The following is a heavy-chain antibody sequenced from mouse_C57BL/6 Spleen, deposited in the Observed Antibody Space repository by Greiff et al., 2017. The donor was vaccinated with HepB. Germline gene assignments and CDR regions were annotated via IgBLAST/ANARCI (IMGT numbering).Heavy chain of an antibody. V-gene: IGHV1-50*01. J-gene: IGHJ2*01. CDR3: ARAYGSSLDY. CDR2: IDPSDSYT. Sequence: QVQLQQPGAELVKPGASVKLSCKASGYTFTSYWMQWVKQRPGQGLEWIGEIDPSDSYTNYNQKFKGKATLTVDTSSSTAYMQLSSLTSEDSAVYYCARAYGSSLDYWGQGTTLTVS. D-gene: IGHD1-1*01. CDR1: GYTFTSYW.